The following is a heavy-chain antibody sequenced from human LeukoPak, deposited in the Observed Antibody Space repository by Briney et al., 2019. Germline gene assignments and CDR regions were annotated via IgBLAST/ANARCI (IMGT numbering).Heavy chain of an antibody. CDR2: ISGSGGST. D-gene: IGHD3-22*01. Sequence: GGSLRLSCAASGFTFSSYSMNWVRQAPGKGLEWVSAISGSGGSTYYADSVKGRFTISRDNSKNTLYLQMNSLRAEDTAVYYCAKDFDYYDSSGYLLSVCGQGTLVTVSS. CDR3: AKDFDYYDSSGYLLSV. CDR1: GFTFSSYS. J-gene: IGHJ4*02. V-gene: IGHV3-23*01.